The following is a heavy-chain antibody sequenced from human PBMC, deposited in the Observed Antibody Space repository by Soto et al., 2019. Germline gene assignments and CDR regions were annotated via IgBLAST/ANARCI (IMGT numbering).Heavy chain of an antibody. CDR3: AREPSTTVVSYDAFDT. D-gene: IGHD4-17*01. V-gene: IGHV1-69*13. Sequence: SVKVSCKASGGTFSSYAISWVRQAPGQGLEWMGGIIPIFGTANYAQKFQGRVTITADESTSTAYMELSSLRSEDTAVYYCAREPSTTVVSYDAFDTWGQGTMVTVS. CDR2: IIPIFGTA. CDR1: GGTFSSYA. J-gene: IGHJ3*02.